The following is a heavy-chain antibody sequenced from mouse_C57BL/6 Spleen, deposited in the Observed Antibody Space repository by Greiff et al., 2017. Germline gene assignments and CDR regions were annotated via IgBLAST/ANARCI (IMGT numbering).Heavy chain of an antibody. D-gene: IGHD1-1*01. CDR2: SRNKANDYTT. J-gene: IGHJ2*01. V-gene: IGHV7-1*01. CDR1: GFTFSDFY. CDR3: ARDGGYGDFDY. Sequence: EVKVVESGGGLVQSGRSLILSCATSGFTFSDFYMEWVRQAPGKGLEWIAASRNKANDYTTEYSASVKGRFIVSRDTSQSILYLQMNALRAEDTAIYYCARDGGYGDFDYWGQGTTLTVSS.